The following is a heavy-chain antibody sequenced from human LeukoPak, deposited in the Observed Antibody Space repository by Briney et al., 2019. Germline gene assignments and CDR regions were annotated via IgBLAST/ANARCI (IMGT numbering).Heavy chain of an antibody. D-gene: IGHD3-9*01. Sequence: GGSLRLSCVASGFTFSTYGMNWVRQSPGRGLEWVSSISSSSSFIQYADSVKGRFTISRDNAKNSLFLQMSSLRADDTAVYYCAREHRCASWFLYWGQGTLVTVSS. V-gene: IGHV3-21*01. J-gene: IGHJ4*02. CDR3: AREHRCASWFLY. CDR1: GFTFSTYG. CDR2: ISSSSSFI.